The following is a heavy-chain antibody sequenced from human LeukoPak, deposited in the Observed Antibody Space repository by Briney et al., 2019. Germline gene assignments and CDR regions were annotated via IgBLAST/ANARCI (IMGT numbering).Heavy chain of an antibody. V-gene: IGHV3-64*01. CDR1: GFTFSSYA. CDR3: AYGSGRTYFDS. J-gene: IGHJ4*02. CDR2: ISSNGGST. Sequence: PGGSLRLSCAASGFTFSSYAMHWVRQAPGKGLEYVSAISSNGGSTYYANSVKGRFTISRDNSKNTLYLQMNSLRAEDTALYYCAYGSGRTYFDSWGQGTLVTVSS. D-gene: IGHD3-10*01.